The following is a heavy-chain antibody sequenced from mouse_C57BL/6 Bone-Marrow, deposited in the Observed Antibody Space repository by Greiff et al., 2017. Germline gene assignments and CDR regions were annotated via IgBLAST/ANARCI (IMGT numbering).Heavy chain of an antibody. CDR2: IRSKSSNYDT. CDR1: GFTFNTYA. J-gene: IGHJ3*01. Sequence: DVKLQESGGGLVQPKGSLKLSCAASGFTFNTYAMHWVRQAPGKGLEWVARIRSKSSNYDTYYADSVKDRFTISRDDSQSMLYLQMNNLKTEDTAMDYSVGGHPWFAYWGQGTLVTVSA. CDR3: VGGHPWFAY. V-gene: IGHV10-3*01.